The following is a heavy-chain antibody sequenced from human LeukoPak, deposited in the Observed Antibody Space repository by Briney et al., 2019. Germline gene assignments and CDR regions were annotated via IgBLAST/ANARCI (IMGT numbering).Heavy chain of an antibody. CDR1: GGSISSYY. V-gene: IGHV4-59*01. CDR2: IYYSGST. Sequence: KSSETLSLTCTVSGGSISSYYWSWIRQPPGKGPEWIGYIYYSGSTNYNPSLKSRVTISVDTSKNQFSLKLSSVTAADTAVYYCARGLGYYGSGSYYIDYWGQGILVTVSS. J-gene: IGHJ4*02. D-gene: IGHD3-10*01. CDR3: ARGLGYYGSGSYYIDY.